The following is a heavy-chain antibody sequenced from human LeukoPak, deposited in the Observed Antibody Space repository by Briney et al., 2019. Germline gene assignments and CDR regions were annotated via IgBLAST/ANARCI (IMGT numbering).Heavy chain of an antibody. D-gene: IGHD3-10*01. Sequence: ASVKVSCKASGGTFSSYAISWVRQAPGQGLEWMGRIIPIFGIANCAQKFQGRVTITADKSTSTAYMELSSLRSEDTAVYYCAREITMVRGVQNWFDPWGQGTLVTVSS. J-gene: IGHJ5*02. CDR1: GGTFSSYA. CDR2: IIPIFGIA. CDR3: AREITMVRGVQNWFDP. V-gene: IGHV1-69*04.